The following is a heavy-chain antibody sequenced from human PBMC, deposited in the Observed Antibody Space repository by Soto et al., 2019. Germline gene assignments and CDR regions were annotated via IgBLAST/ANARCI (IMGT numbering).Heavy chain of an antibody. Sequence: ASVKVSCKASGYTFTGYGISWVRQAPGQGLEWMGWISAYNGNTNYAQKLQGRVTMTTDTSTSTAYMELRSLRSDDTAVYYCARGSSRDYYYYYMDVWGKGTTVTVSS. CDR3: ARGSSRDYYYYYMDV. D-gene: IGHD6-6*01. CDR1: GYTFTGYG. V-gene: IGHV1-18*01. J-gene: IGHJ6*03. CDR2: ISAYNGNT.